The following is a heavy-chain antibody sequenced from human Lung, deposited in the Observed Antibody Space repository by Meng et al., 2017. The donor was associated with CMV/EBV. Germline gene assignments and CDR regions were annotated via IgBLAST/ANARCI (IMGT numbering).Heavy chain of an antibody. Sequence: QVQLQGSGPGLGKPSPPLSLTCPVSGDSISSGEYFWSWIRQPPGKGLEWIGYMDYRGSTFYNPSLKSRVTISVDTSKNQFSLKLSSVTAADTAVYFCARGELLWDYWGQGTLVTVSS. J-gene: IGHJ4*02. CDR2: MDYRGST. CDR1: GDSISSGEYF. D-gene: IGHD2-2*01. CDR3: ARGELLWDY. V-gene: IGHV4-30-4*01.